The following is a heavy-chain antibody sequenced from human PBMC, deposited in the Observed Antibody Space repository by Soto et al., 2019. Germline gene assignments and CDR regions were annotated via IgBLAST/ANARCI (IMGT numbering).Heavy chain of an antibody. CDR2: IIPILGTA. CDR1: RVTVSSYA. Sequence: QVQLVQSGADVKKPGSAVKVSCKASRVTVSSYAISWVRQAPGQGLEWMGGIIPILGTANYAQKFQGRVTITADESTGTAYMELSSLRSEDSAVYYCARDNTPEMAPSAGYYFDYWGQGTLVTVSS. D-gene: IGHD5-12*01. V-gene: IGHV1-69*01. CDR3: ARDNTPEMAPSAGYYFDY. J-gene: IGHJ4*02.